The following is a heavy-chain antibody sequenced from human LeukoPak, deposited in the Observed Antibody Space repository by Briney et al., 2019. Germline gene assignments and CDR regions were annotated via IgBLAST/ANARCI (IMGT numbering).Heavy chain of an antibody. CDR1: GYTFTGFY. Sequence: ASVTLSCKTSGYTFTGFYIHWVRQAPGQGLEWMGWINPNSGDRNCAQKLQGRVTMTRDTSITTAYMELSRLRSDDTAVHYCARGVAEVELGYWGQRTLVTASS. D-gene: IGHD1-7*01. CDR3: ARGVAEVELGY. J-gene: IGHJ4*02. CDR2: INPNSGDR. V-gene: IGHV1-2*02.